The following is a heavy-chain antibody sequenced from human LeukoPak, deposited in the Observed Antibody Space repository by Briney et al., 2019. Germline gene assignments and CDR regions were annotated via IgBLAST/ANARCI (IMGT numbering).Heavy chain of an antibody. V-gene: IGHV1-3*01. D-gene: IGHD6-13*01. Sequence: ASVKVTCKASGYTFIIFAINWGRQAPGQRPEWMGWINAGNGNTKYSQKFQGRVTITRDTSASTAYMELSSLTSEDTAVYYCARGPRAAADDYWGQGTLVTVSS. CDR3: ARGPRAAADDY. CDR1: GYTFIIFA. CDR2: INAGNGNT. J-gene: IGHJ4*02.